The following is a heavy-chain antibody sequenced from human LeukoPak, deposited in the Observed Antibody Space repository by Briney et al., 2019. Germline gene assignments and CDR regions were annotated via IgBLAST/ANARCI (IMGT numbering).Heavy chain of an antibody. CDR3: ARHLRGLDL. Sequence: GESLKISCKGSGNSFSNYWISWVRQMPGKGLEWMAIIYVADSDNRYRPSFQGQVTISVDKSISTVYLQWSSLKASDTAMYYCARHLRGLDLWGQGTLVTVSS. J-gene: IGHJ5*02. CDR2: IYVADSDN. CDR1: GNSFSNYW. V-gene: IGHV5-51*01.